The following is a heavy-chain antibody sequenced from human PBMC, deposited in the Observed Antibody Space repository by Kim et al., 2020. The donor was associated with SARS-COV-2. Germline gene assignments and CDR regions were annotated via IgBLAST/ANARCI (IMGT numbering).Heavy chain of an antibody. J-gene: IGHJ4*02. V-gene: IGHV4-31*02. Sequence: YHPSLKKRVTISVDTSKNQVSLKLSSVTAADTAVYYCARESYYGSGSFDYWGQGTLVTVS. CDR3: ARESYYGSGSFDY. D-gene: IGHD3-10*01.